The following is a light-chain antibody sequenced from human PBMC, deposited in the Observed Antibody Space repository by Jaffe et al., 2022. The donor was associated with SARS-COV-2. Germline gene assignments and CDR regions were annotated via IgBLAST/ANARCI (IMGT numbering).Light chain of an antibody. CDR2: GAS. CDR3: QQYGSSPWT. J-gene: IGKJ1*01. CDR1: QTISSNY. V-gene: IGKV3-20*01. Sequence: EIVLTQSPGTLSLSPGERATLSCRASQTISSNYLAWYQQKPGQAPRLLIYGASNRATGIPDRFSGSGSGTDFTLTITRLQPEDFAVYYCQQYGSSPWTFGQGTKVQIK.